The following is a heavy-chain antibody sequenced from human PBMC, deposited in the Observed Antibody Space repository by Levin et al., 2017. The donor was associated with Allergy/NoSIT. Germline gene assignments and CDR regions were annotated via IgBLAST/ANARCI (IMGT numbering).Heavy chain of an antibody. CDR1: GGSFSGYY. D-gene: IGHD1-1*01. CDR2: INHSGST. J-gene: IGHJ6*03. Sequence: KTSETLSLTCAVYGGSFSGYYWSWIRQPPGKGLEWIGEINHSGSTNYNPSLKSRVTISVDTSKNQFSLKLSSVTAADTAVYYCARVRKSYNWNDLKIYYYYMDVWGKGTTVTVSS. V-gene: IGHV4-34*01. CDR3: ARVRKSYNWNDLKIYYYYMDV.